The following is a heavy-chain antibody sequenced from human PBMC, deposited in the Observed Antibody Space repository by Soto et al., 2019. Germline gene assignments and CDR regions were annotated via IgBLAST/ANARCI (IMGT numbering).Heavy chain of an antibody. CDR1: GGTFSSYA. CDR3: ARSRKPDYGGGFDP. Sequence: SVKVSCKASGGTFSSYAISWVRQAPGQGLDWMGGIIPIFGTANYAQKFQGRVTITADESTSTAYMELSSLRSEDTAVYYCARSRKPDYGGGFDPWGQGTLVTVSS. J-gene: IGHJ5*02. CDR2: IIPIFGTA. D-gene: IGHD4-17*01. V-gene: IGHV1-69*13.